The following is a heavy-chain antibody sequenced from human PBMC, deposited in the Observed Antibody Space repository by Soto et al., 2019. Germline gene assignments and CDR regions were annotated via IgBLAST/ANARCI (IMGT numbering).Heavy chain of an antibody. D-gene: IGHD2-8*01. Sequence: ASVKVSCKTSGYTFTDHYMHWVRQAPGQGLEWMGWINPNSGGTNYAQKFQGRVTMTRDTSISTAYMELSRLRSDNTAIYYCASCTNGACFLYGMDVWGQGTTVTVSS. V-gene: IGHV1-2*02. CDR3: ASCTNGACFLYGMDV. CDR2: INPNSGGT. J-gene: IGHJ6*02. CDR1: GYTFTDHY.